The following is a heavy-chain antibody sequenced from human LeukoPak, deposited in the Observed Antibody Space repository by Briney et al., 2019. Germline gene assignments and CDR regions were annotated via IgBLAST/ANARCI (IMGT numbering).Heavy chain of an antibody. Sequence: GGSLRLSCAASGFTFSSYGMHWVRQAPGKGLEWVAVISYDGSNKYYADSVKGRFTISRDNSKNTLYLQMNSLRAEDTAVYYCARVRDGSQDYWGQGTLVTVSS. V-gene: IGHV3-30*03. CDR2: ISYDGSNK. D-gene: IGHD5-24*01. CDR1: GFTFSSYG. CDR3: ARVRDGSQDY. J-gene: IGHJ4*02.